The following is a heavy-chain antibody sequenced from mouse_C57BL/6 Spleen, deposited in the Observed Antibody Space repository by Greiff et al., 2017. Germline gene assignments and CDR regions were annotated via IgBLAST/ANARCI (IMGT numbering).Heavy chain of an antibody. V-gene: IGHV1-81*01. J-gene: IGHJ2*01. D-gene: IGHD1-1*01. CDR2: IYPRSGNT. Sequence: QVQLQQSGAELARPGASVKLSCKASGYTFTSYGISWVKQRTGQGLEWIGEIYPRSGNTYYNEKFKGKATLTADKSSSTAYMELRSLTSEDSAVXFCARRYYGSSYYFDYWGQGTTLTVSS. CDR3: ARRYYGSSYYFDY. CDR1: GYTFTSYG.